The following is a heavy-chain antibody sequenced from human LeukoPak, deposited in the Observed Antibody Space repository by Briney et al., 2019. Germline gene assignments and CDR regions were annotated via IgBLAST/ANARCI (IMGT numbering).Heavy chain of an antibody. D-gene: IGHD6-19*01. J-gene: IGHJ4*02. Sequence: GGSLRLSCAASRFTFSSYAMSWVRQAPGKGLEWVSAISGSGDSTYYADSVKGRFTISRDNSKNTLYLQMSSLRAEDTAVYYCAKVSSGWYLPPTYFDYWGQGTLVTVSS. CDR1: RFTFSSYA. V-gene: IGHV3-23*01. CDR2: ISGSGDST. CDR3: AKVSSGWYLPPTYFDY.